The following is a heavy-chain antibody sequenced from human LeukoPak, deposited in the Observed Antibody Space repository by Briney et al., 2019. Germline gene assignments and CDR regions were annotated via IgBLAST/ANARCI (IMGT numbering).Heavy chain of an antibody. CDR3: ATLPRGPLFDP. CDR1: GDTLTELS. V-gene: IGHV1-24*01. J-gene: IGHJ5*02. CDR2: FVPEDGET. Sequence: ASVTVSCMLSGDTLTELSMHWVRQSPGKGREWMGGFVPEDGETIYAQKCQGRVTMTEDTSTATAYMELSSLRSDDPAVYFCATLPRGPLFDPWGQGTLVTGSS.